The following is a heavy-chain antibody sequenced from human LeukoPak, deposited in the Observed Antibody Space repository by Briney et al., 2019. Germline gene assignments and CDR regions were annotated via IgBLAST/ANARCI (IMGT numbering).Heavy chain of an antibody. CDR2: IDIRSGHT. V-gene: IGHV3-11*06. J-gene: IGHJ5*02. Sequence: PGGSLRLSCAASGFTFSDYSMSWIRQAPGKGLEWLAYIDIRSGHTNYAESVKGRFTISRDNAKNTLYLQMNSLRAEDTAVYYCARDGFYVWGSYRPGWFDPWGQGTLVTVSS. D-gene: IGHD3-16*02. CDR1: GFTFSDYS. CDR3: ARDGFYVWGSYRPGWFDP.